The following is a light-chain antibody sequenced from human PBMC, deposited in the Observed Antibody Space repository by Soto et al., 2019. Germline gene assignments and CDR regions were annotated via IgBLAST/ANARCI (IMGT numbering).Light chain of an antibody. Sequence: IVMTQSPATLSVAPGGRVTSSCRASQGISKKVAWYQHKPGQAPRLLISAVSTGATGVPARFSGSGSGTEFTLTINSLQSEDCATYYCQQYHTWPVTFGGGTKVDIK. CDR2: AVS. V-gene: IGKV3-15*01. J-gene: IGKJ4*01. CDR3: QQYHTWPVT. CDR1: QGISKK.